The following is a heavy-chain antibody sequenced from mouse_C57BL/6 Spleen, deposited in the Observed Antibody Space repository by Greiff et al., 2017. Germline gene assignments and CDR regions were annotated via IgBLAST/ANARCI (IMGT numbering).Heavy chain of an antibody. J-gene: IGHJ2*01. CDR3: ARRATVVAHFDY. CDR1: GYTFTSYW. V-gene: IGHV1-69*01. CDR2: IDPSDSYT. D-gene: IGHD1-1*01. Sequence: VQLQQPGAELVMPGASVKLSCKASGYTFTSYWMHWVKQRPGQGLEWIGEIDPSDSYTNYNQKFKGKSTLTVDKSSSTAYMQLGSLTSEDSAVYYCARRATVVAHFDYWGQGTTLTVSS.